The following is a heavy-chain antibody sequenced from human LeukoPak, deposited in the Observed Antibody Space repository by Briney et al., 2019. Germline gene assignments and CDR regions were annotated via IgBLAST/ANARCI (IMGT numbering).Heavy chain of an antibody. CDR2: ISGSGGST. CDR3: AKDPSSGWYYFDY. CDR1: GFTFSSYA. D-gene: IGHD6-19*01. V-gene: IGHV3-23*01. J-gene: IGHJ4*02. Sequence: GGSLRLSSAASGFTFSSYAMSWVRQAPGKGLEWVSAISGSGGSTYYADSVKGRFTISRDNSKNTLYLQMNSLRAEDTAVYYCAKDPSSGWYYFDYWGQGTLVTVSS.